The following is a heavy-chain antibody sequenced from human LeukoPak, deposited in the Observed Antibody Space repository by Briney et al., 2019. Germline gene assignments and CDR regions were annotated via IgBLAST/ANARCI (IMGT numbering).Heavy chain of an antibody. D-gene: IGHD6-19*01. V-gene: IGHV4-59*01. J-gene: IGHJ4*02. CDR3: ARGGIPVAGKVFDY. Sequence: SETLSLTCTVSGGSISSYYWSWIRQPPGKGLEWIGYMYSSGSTNYNPSLKSRVTISLDTSKNQFSLKLSSVTAADTAAYYCARGGIPVAGKVFDYWGQGTLVTVSS. CDR2: MYSSGST. CDR1: GGSISSYY.